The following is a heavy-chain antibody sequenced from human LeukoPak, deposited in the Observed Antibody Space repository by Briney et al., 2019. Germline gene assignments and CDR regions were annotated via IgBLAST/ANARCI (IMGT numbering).Heavy chain of an antibody. CDR2: IYPVDSDT. V-gene: IGHV5-51*01. D-gene: IGHD6-13*01. Sequence: SRHIPGMCSVYSFISYCIGGARHMPGKGLEWMGIIYPVDSDTRYSPSFQGQVTISDGKSISTAYLQWSSLKASDTAMYYCARLYSSSWDDAFDIWGQGTMVTVSS. J-gene: IGHJ3*02. CDR1: VYSFISYC. CDR3: ARLYSSSWDDAFDI.